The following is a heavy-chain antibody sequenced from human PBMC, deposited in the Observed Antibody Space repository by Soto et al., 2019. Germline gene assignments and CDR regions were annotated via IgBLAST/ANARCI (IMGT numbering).Heavy chain of an antibody. CDR1: GYTFTSYG. Sequence: QVQLVQSGAEVKKPGASVKVSCKASGYTFTSYGISWVRQAPGQGLEWMGWISAYNGNTNYAQKLQGRVTMTRDTSTSTAYMELRSLRSDDTAVYYCAISQDYDFWSGYYFDYWGQGTLVTVFS. J-gene: IGHJ4*02. D-gene: IGHD3-3*01. CDR2: ISAYNGNT. V-gene: IGHV1-18*01. CDR3: AISQDYDFWSGYYFDY.